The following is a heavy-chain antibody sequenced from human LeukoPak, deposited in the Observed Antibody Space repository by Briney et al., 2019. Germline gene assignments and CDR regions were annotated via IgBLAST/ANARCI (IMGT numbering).Heavy chain of an antibody. CDR3: ARDHVLYDILTGYYPTDY. CDR1: GYTFTSYG. CDR2: ISAYNGNT. Sequence: ASVKVSCKASGYTFTSYGISWARQAPGQGLEWMGWISAYNGNTNYAQKLQGKVTMTTDTSTSTAYMELRSLRSDDTAVYYCARDHVLYDILTGYYPTDYRGQGTLVTASS. D-gene: IGHD3-9*01. V-gene: IGHV1-18*01. J-gene: IGHJ4*02.